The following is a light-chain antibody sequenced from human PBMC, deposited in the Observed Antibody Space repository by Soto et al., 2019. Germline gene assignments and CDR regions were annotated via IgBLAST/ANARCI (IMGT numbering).Light chain of an antibody. CDR3: LQYFRWRT. CDR1: QSLSSS. V-gene: IGKV3-15*01. J-gene: IGKJ1*01. CDR2: DAS. Sequence: EIVMTQSPATLSVSPGERATLSCRASQSLSSSLAWYQQKPGQAPRLLIYDASTRATDIPARFSGSGSGTEFTLTISSLQSEASAVDYCLQYFRWRTFGQGTKVEIK.